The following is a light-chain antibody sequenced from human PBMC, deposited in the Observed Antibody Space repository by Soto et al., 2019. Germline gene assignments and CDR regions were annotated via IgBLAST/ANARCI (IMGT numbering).Light chain of an antibody. V-gene: IGKV3-11*01. Sequence: EVVMTQSPDTLSVSPGETATLSCRASQSVSSNLAWYQQKPGQAPRLLIYHASNRATGIPARFSGSGSGTDFTLTISSLEPEDFAIYYCQHRSNWLWTFGQGTKVDIK. J-gene: IGKJ1*01. CDR3: QHRSNWLWT. CDR2: HAS. CDR1: QSVSSN.